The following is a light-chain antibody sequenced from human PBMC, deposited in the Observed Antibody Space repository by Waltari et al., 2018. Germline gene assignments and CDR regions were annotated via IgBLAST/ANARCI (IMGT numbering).Light chain of an antibody. CDR1: SSDVGSYNF. J-gene: IGLJ2*01. Sequence: QSALTQPASVSGSPGQSITISCTGTSSDVGSYNFVSWYQQHPGNTPQLMIAEVSHRPSGVSTRFSGSKSGNTASLTISGLQAEDEADYYCASYTSSSTIFGGGTNLTVL. V-gene: IGLV2-14*01. CDR3: ASYTSSSTI. CDR2: EVS.